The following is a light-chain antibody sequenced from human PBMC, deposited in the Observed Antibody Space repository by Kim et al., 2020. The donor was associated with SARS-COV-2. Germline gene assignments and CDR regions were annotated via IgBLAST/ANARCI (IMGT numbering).Light chain of an antibody. V-gene: IGKV3-20*01. Sequence: LSLGERATLSCMASQSVSSSYLAWYQQEPGQAPRLLIYATSSRASGIPDRFSGSGSGTDFTLTISRLEPEDFAVYYCQHYGNSPYTFGQGTKLEI. J-gene: IGKJ2*01. CDR2: ATS. CDR1: QSVSSSY. CDR3: QHYGNSPYT.